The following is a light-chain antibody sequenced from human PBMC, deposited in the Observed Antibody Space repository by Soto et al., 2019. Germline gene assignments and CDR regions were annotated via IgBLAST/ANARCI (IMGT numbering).Light chain of an antibody. V-gene: IGLV2-14*01. Sequence: QSVLTQPASVSGSPGQSITISCTGTSSDVGGYNYVSWYQQHPGKAPKLMIYDVSNRPSGVSNRFSGSKSGNTASLTISGLQAEDEADYYCSSYTSSSTPARYVFGTGTKVTVL. J-gene: IGLJ1*01. CDR3: SSYTSSSTPARYV. CDR1: SSDVGGYNY. CDR2: DVS.